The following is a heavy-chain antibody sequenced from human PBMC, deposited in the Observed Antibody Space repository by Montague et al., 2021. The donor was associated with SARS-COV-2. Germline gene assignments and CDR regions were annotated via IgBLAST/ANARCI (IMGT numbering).Heavy chain of an antibody. CDR2: TYYRSQWYE. D-gene: IGHD2-2*01. CDR1: GDSVSSQSAA. Sequence: CAISGDSVSSQSAAWNWIRQSPSRGLEWLGRTYYRSQWYEDYAVSVKGRITIKPDTSKNQFSLHLESVSPDDTALYYCARGAYHDLYYYYHGMDVWGRGTTVSVSS. J-gene: IGHJ6*02. CDR3: ARGAYHDLYYYYHGMDV. V-gene: IGHV6-1*01.